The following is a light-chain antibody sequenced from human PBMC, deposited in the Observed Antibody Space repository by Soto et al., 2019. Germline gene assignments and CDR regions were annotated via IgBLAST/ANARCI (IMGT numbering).Light chain of an antibody. J-gene: IGLJ1*01. CDR1: SSDIGGYNY. Sequence: QSALTQPRSVSGSPGQSVAISCTGTSSDIGGYNYVYWYQQHPGKAPKVMIYDVDKRPSGVPDRFSGSKSGNTASLTISDLQAEDEADYYCCSNAGRPDVFGTGTKLTVL. CDR3: CSNAGRPDV. V-gene: IGLV2-11*01. CDR2: DVD.